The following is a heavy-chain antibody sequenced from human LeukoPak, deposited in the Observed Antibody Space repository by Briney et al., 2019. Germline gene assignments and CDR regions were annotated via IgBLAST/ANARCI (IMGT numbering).Heavy chain of an antibody. D-gene: IGHD5-18*01. J-gene: IGHJ4*02. Sequence: KPSETLSLSCTVSGGSISGFYWSWLRQPAGKGLEYIGRIYTSGSTNYNPSLKSRVTMPLDTSKNQFSLKLSSVTAADTAVYCCARVKLSHRYSYGYNPYYFDYWGQGTLVTVSS. CDR1: GGSISGFY. CDR2: IYTSGST. CDR3: ARVKLSHRYSYGYNPYYFDY. V-gene: IGHV4-4*07.